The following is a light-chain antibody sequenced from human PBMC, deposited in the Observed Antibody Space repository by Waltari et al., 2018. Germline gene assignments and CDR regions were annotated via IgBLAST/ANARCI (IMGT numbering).Light chain of an antibody. CDR2: DAS. J-gene: IGKJ5*01. CDR3: QQRSNWPPT. V-gene: IGKV3-11*01. Sequence: EIVLTQSPATRSLSPGERATISCRASNDFSDYLAWYQQKPGQAPRLLIYDASNRATGIPARFSGSWSGTDFTLTISSLEPEDFAVYYCQQRSNWPPTFGQGTRLEIK. CDR1: NDFSDY.